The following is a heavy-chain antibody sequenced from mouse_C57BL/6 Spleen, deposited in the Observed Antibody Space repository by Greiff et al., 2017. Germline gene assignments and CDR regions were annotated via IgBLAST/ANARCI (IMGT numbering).Heavy chain of an antibody. CDR2: INPNNGGT. V-gene: IGHV1-26*01. D-gene: IGHD1-1*01. CDR1: GYTFTDYY. J-gene: IGHJ2*01. CDR3: ARSYGSSPPDY. Sequence: VQLQQSGPELVKPGASVKISCKASGYTFTDYYMNWVKQSHGKSLEWIGDINPNNGGTSYNQKFKGKATLTVDKSSSTAYMELRSLTSEDSAVYYCARSYGSSPPDYWGQGTTLTVSS.